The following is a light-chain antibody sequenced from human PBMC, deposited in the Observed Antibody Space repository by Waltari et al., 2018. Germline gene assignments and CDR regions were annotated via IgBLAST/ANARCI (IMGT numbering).Light chain of an antibody. J-gene: IGKJ4*01. Sequence: DVVMTQPPLSLSVTHGPPASISCKSTQSLLSSYGKAYLYWYLQRPGQSPQLLIYEVSSRFSGVPDRFSGSGSETDFTLKISRVEAEDVGIYYCMQATHLPLTFGGGTMVDIK. CDR2: EVS. V-gene: IGKV2-29*03. CDR3: MQATHLPLT. CDR1: QSLLSSYGKAY.